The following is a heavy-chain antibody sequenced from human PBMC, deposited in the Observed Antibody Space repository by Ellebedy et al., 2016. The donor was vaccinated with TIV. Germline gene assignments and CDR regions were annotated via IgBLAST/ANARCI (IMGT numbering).Heavy chain of an antibody. J-gene: IGHJ5*02. CDR3: ARRRIDRRSQAWFDP. CDR1: GYTFTNYY. CDR2: IIPAFGTA. D-gene: IGHD3-22*01. V-gene: IGHV1-69*06. Sequence: SVKVSXXASGYTFTNYYIHWVRQAPGQGLEWMGGIIPAFGTANSAQRFQGRVTITADKSTSTVYMELSSLRSEDTAVYYCARRRIDRRSQAWFDPWGQGTLVTVSS.